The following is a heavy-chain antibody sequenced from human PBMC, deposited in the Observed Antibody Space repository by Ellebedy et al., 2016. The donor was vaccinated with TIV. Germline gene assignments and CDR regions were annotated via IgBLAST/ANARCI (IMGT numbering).Heavy chain of an antibody. J-gene: IGHJ2*01. D-gene: IGHD6-19*01. V-gene: IGHV4-4*02. Sequence: SETLSLTXAVSGGSISSSNWWSWVRQPPGKGLEWIGEINHSGSTNYNPSLKSRVTISVDTSKNQYSLKLSSVTAADTAVYYCARHEAEQWLVGTWYFDLWGRGTLVTVSS. CDR3: ARHEAEQWLVGTWYFDL. CDR2: INHSGST. CDR1: GGSISSSNW.